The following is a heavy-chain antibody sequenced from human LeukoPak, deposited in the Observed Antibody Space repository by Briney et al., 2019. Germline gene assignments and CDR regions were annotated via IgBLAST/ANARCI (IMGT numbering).Heavy chain of an antibody. J-gene: IGHJ4*02. Sequence: GGSLRLSCAASGFTFSSYSMNWVRQAPGKGLEWVSCISSSSSYIYYADSVKGRFTISRDNAKNSLYLQMNSLRAEDTAVYYCARAHNWKYGSFDFWGQGALVTVSS. V-gene: IGHV3-21*01. D-gene: IGHD1-7*01. CDR2: ISSSSSYI. CDR1: GFTFSSYS. CDR3: ARAHNWKYGSFDF.